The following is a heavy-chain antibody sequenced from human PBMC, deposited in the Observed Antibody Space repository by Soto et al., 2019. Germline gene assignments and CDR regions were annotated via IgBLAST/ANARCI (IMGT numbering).Heavy chain of an antibody. Sequence: EVQLVESGGGLVQPGGSLRLSCAASGFTVSSNYMSWVRQAPGKGLEWVSVIYSGGSTYYADSVKGRFTISRHNSKNTLYLQMNSLRAEDTAVYYCASDWREGGYVNYYYYGMDVWGQGTTVTVSS. V-gene: IGHV3-53*04. CDR1: GFTVSSNY. CDR3: ASDWREGGYVNYYYYGMDV. CDR2: IYSGGST. D-gene: IGHD5-12*01. J-gene: IGHJ6*02.